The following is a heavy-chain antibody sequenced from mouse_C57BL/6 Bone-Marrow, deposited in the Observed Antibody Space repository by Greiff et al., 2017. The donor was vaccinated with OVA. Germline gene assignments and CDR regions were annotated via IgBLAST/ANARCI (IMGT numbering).Heavy chain of an antibody. Sequence: QVHVQQSGPELVKPGASVKISCKASGYAFSSSWMNWVKQRPGKGLEWIGRIYPGDGDTNYNGKFKGKATLTADKSSSPAYMQLSSLTSEDSAVFFCARRTTRGYAMDDWGQGTSVTVSA. J-gene: IGHJ4*01. CDR1: GYAFSSSW. V-gene: IGHV1-82*01. D-gene: IGHD1-1*01. CDR3: ARRTTRGYAMDD. CDR2: IYPGDGDT.